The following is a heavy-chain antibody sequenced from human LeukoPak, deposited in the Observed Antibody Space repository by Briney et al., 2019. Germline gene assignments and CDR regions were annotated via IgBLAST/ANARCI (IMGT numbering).Heavy chain of an antibody. V-gene: IGHV4-61*03. CDR2: FYHSGST. Sequence: SETLSLTCTVSGGSISSSSYYWSWIRQSPGKGLEWIGYFYHSGSTNYNPSLKSRVTISVDTSKNHFSLKLSSVTAADTAVYYCARGQWLPVFDFWGQGTLVTVSS. CDR3: ARGQWLPVFDF. D-gene: IGHD3-22*01. J-gene: IGHJ4*02. CDR1: GGSISSSSYY.